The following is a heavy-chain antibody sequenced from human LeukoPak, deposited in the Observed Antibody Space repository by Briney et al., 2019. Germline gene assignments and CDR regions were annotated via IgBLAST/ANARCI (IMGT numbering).Heavy chain of an antibody. Sequence: PGGSLRLSCAASGFTFSSYAVHWVRQAPGKGLEWVAVISYDGSNKYYADSVKGRFTISRDNSKNTLYLQMNSLRAEDTAVYYCAREGTAGGNWFDPWGQGTLVTVSS. D-gene: IGHD1-1*01. CDR1: GFTFSSYA. CDR2: ISYDGSNK. V-gene: IGHV3-30-3*01. J-gene: IGHJ5*02. CDR3: AREGTAGGNWFDP.